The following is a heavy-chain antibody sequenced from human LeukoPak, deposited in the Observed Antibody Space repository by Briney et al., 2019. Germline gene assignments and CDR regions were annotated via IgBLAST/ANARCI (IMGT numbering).Heavy chain of an antibody. Sequence: PSETLSLTCTVSGYSISSGYYWGWIRQPPGKGLEWIGSIYHSGSINYNPSLKSRVTISVDTSKSQFSLKLSSVTAADTAVYFCARGMGPLYYYGSGSYKGYYYYMDVWGKGTTVTVSS. J-gene: IGHJ6*03. CDR2: IYHSGSI. CDR3: ARGMGPLYYYGSGSYKGYYYYMDV. CDR1: GYSISSGYY. D-gene: IGHD3-10*01. V-gene: IGHV4-38-2*02.